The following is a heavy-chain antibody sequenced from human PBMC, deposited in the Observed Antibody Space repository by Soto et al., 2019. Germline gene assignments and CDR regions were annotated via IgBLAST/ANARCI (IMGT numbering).Heavy chain of an antibody. J-gene: IGHJ4*02. CDR1: GYTFTSYY. Sequence: QVQLVQSGAEVKKPGASVKISCKSSGYTFTSYYMHWVRQAPGQGLEWMGMINPSGGSTNDAQRFQGRVTMTRDTSTSTVYMDLSDLRSEDTAVYYCARGFCTTTTCLVGDFWGQGTLVTVSS. CDR3: ARGFCTTTTCLVGDF. CDR2: INPSGGST. D-gene: IGHD2-2*01. V-gene: IGHV1-46*01.